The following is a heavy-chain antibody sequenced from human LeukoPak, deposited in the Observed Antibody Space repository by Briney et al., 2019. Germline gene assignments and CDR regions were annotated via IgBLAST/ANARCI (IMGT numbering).Heavy chain of an antibody. CDR3: AKDLPAAYFDY. CDR1: GFTFSSYG. V-gene: IGHV3-30*02. J-gene: IGHJ4*02. D-gene: IGHD2-2*01. CDR2: IRNDGSTK. Sequence: GGSLRLSCAASGFTFSSYGMHWARQAPGKGLEWVAFIRNDGSTKFYADSVKGRFTISRDNSENTLYLQMNSLRAEDTAVYYCAKDLPAAYFDYWGQGTLVTVSS.